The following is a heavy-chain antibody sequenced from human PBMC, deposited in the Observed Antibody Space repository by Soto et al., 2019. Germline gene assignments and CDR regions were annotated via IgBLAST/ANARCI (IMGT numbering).Heavy chain of an antibody. CDR2: ISSNGVGT. CDR3: ARRARQDIYYMDV. D-gene: IGHD6-6*01. Sequence: EVQLAESGGGLAQPGGSLRLSCAASGFTLSGYAMDWVRQAPGKGLEYVSGISSNGVGTYYANSVQGRFTISRDNSKNTVYLQMGSVRPEDMAVYYCARRARQDIYYMDVWGKGTTVTVSS. CDR1: GFTLSGYA. V-gene: IGHV3-64*01. J-gene: IGHJ6*03.